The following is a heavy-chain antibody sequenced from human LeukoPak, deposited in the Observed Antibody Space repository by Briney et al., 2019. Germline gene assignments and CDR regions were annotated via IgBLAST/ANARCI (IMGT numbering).Heavy chain of an antibody. CDR1: GGTFSSYA. J-gene: IGHJ4*02. CDR3: ARDYYDSSGYYYFDY. D-gene: IGHD3-22*01. CDR2: IIPILGIA. V-gene: IGHV1-69*04. Sequence: EASVKVSCKASGGTFSSYAISWVRQAPGQGLEWMGRIIPILGIANYAQKFQGRVTITADKSTSTAYMELSSLRSEDTAVYYCARDYYDSSGYYYFDYWGQGTLVTVSP.